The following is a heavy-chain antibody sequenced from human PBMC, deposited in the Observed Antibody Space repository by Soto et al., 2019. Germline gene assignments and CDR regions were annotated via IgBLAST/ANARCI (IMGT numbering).Heavy chain of an antibody. CDR2: INHSGST. Sequence: SETLSLTCAVYGGSFSGYYWSWIRQPPGKGLEWIGEINHSGSTNYNPSLKSRVTISVDTSKNQFSLKLSSVTAADTAVYYCASRYCTNGVCYRDYWGQGTLVTGSS. J-gene: IGHJ4*02. V-gene: IGHV4-34*01. CDR3: ASRYCTNGVCYRDY. D-gene: IGHD2-8*01. CDR1: GGSFSGYY.